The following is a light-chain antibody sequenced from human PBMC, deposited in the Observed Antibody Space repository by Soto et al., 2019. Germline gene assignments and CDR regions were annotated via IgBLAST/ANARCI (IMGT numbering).Light chain of an antibody. CDR2: STN. Sequence: QTVVTQEPSFSVSPGGTVTLTCGLSSGSVFTSYYPSWYQQTPGQAPRTLIYSTNTRSSGVPDRFSGSILGNKAALTITGAQADDACDYYCALYMSNGIWVFGGGTKLTVL. CDR3: ALYMSNGIWV. CDR1: SGSVFTSYY. V-gene: IGLV8-61*01. J-gene: IGLJ3*02.